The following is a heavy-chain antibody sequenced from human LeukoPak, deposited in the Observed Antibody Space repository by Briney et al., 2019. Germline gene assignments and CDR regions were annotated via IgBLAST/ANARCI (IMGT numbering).Heavy chain of an antibody. V-gene: IGHV4-59*08. CDR2: IHNSGRT. CDR3: ARASPNWHPPDS. Sequence: PSETLSLTCTVSGGSLSGFYWSWIRQPPGKGLEWIGYIHNSGRTDYNPSLKSRVTISEDTSNNQFSLKLNFVTAADTAVYYCARASPNWHPPDSWGQGTLVTVSS. CDR1: GGSLSGFY. J-gene: IGHJ4*02. D-gene: IGHD1-1*01.